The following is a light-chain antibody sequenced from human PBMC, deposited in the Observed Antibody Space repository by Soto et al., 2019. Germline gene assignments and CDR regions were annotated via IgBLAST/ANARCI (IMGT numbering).Light chain of an antibody. CDR1: QSLLFSAHNKTF. CDR2: WAS. Sequence: DIVMTQSPDSLAVSLGERATIYCKSSQSLLFSAHNKTFLAWYQQKPGQPPKLLVHWASTRESGVPDRFIGSGSETDFTLTISSLQAADVAVYFCQQYFSTPLTFGGETKAEI. J-gene: IGKJ4*01. V-gene: IGKV4-1*01. CDR3: QQYFSTPLT.